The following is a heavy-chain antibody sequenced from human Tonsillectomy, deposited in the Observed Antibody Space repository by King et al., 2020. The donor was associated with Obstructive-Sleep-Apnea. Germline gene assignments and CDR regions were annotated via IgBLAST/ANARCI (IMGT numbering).Heavy chain of an antibody. J-gene: IGHJ6*02. CDR3: ARVGEDIVVVPAAMGTYFSHYGVDV. D-gene: IGHD2-2*01. V-gene: IGHV3-21*01. CDR2: ISRSSTYI. CDR1: GFNFSSYS. Sequence: VQLVESGGGLVKPGGSLRLSCVASGFNFSSYSMNWVRQAPGKGLEWVSFISRSSTYIYYADSLKGRFTISRDNAKNSLYLEMNSLRAEDTAVYYCARVGEDIVVVPAAMGTYFSHYGVDVWGQGTTVTVSS.